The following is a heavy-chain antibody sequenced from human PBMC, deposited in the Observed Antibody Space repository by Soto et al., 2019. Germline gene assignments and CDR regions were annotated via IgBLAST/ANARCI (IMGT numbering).Heavy chain of an antibody. CDR3: AARGVVAATLLYYYYGMDV. CDR1: GFTFSSYA. Sequence: GGSLRLSCAASGFTFSSYAMSWVRQAPGKGLEWVSAISGSGGSTYYADSVKGRFTISRDNSKNTLYLQMNSLRAEDTAVYYCAARGVVAATLLYYYYGMDVWGQGTTVTVSS. D-gene: IGHD2-15*01. J-gene: IGHJ6*02. CDR2: ISGSGGST. V-gene: IGHV3-23*01.